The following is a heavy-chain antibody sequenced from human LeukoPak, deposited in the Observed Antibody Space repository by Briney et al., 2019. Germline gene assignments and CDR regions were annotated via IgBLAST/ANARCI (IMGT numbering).Heavy chain of an antibody. V-gene: IGHV4-4*02. CDR3: ARDQLAVAAGHYYGMDV. J-gene: IGHJ6*02. CDR1: GGSISSSNW. D-gene: IGHD6-19*01. Sequence: SGTLSLTCAVSGGSISSSNWWSWVRQPPGKGLEWIGEIYHSGSTNYSPSLKSRVTISVDTSKNQFSLKLSSVTAADTAVYYCARDQLAVAAGHYYGMDVWGQGTTVTVSS. CDR2: IYHSGST.